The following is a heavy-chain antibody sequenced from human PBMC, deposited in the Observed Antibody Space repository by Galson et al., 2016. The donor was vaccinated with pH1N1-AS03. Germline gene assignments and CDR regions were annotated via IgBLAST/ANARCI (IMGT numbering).Heavy chain of an antibody. CDR1: GFTFNSSW. CDR2: IRQDGSDK. J-gene: IGHJ4*02. D-gene: IGHD1-26*01. Sequence: SLRLSCAASGFTFNSSWMSWVRQAPGKGLEWVANIRQDGSDKYYVDSVRGRFTISRDNAKNSLYLQMNSLRAEDTAVYYCVKGGTNFDSWGQGTLVTVSS. V-gene: IGHV3-7*01. CDR3: VKGGTNFDS.